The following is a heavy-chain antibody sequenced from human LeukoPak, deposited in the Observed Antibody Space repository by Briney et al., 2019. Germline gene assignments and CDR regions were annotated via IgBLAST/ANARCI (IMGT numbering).Heavy chain of an antibody. CDR3: ARRQTQYDCFDR. CDR2: TYYRSTSYN. D-gene: IGHD2-2*01. CDR1: GDSFSSNSVT. V-gene: IGHV6-1*01. J-gene: IGHJ5*02. Sequence: SQTLSLTCAVSGDSFSSNSVTWDWLTQSPSRGLEWLGRTYYRSTSYNDYAVSVSGRITVNPDTSKHQFSLHLNSVTPEDTAVYYCARRQTQYDCFDRWGQGILVTVSS.